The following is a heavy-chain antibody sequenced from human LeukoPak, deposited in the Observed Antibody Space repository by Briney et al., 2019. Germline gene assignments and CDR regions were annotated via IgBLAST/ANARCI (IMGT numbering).Heavy chain of an antibody. CDR3: GRALEGSTGWYGEEFEF. CDR2: ISSSSSYI. V-gene: IGHV3-21*01. CDR1: GFTFSSYS. D-gene: IGHD2-2*01. J-gene: IGHJ4*02. Sequence: NSGGSLRLSCAASGFTFSSYSMNWVRQAPGKGLEWVSSISSSSSYIYYADSVKGRFTISRDNAKNSLYLQMNSLRAEDTAAYYCGRALEGSTGWYGEEFEFWGQGTLVTVSS.